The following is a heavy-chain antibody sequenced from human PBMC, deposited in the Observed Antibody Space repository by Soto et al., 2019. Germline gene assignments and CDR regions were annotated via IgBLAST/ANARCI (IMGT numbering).Heavy chain of an antibody. CDR1: GFTFDDYA. V-gene: IGHV3-9*01. CDR3: AKEKGGDYVYDSSGWGAFDI. Sequence: GGSLRLSCAASGFTFDDYAMHWVRQAPGKGLEWVSGISWNSGSIGYADSVKGRFTISRDNAKNSRYLQMNSLRAEDTALDYCAKEKGGDYVYDSSGWGAFDIWGQGTMVTVSS. D-gene: IGHD3-22*01. CDR2: ISWNSGSI. J-gene: IGHJ3*02.